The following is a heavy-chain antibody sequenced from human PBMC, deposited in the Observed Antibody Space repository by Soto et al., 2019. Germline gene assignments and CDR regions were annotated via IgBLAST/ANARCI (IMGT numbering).Heavy chain of an antibody. CDR2: MNPNSGNT. CDR3: ARVPYIFVWFDP. D-gene: IGHD3-9*01. V-gene: IGHV1-8*01. CDR1: GYTFTSYD. J-gene: IGHJ5*01. Sequence: VASGMLSCKASGYTFTSYDINWVRHATGQGLEWMGWMNPNSGNTGYAQKFQGRVTMTRSTSISTAYMELSSLRSEDTAVYYCARVPYIFVWFDPWGQGTLVTVSS.